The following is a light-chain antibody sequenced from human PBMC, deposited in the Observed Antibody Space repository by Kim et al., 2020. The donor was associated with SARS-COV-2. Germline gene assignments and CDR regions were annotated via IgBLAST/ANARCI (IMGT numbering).Light chain of an antibody. J-gene: IGLJ3*02. V-gene: IGLV2-14*03. CDR1: SSDVGGYNF. Sequence: QSALTQPASVSGSPGQWITISCTGTSSDVGGYNFVSWYQQHPGKAPKLIIFDVNKRPSGVSNRFSGSKSGDTASLTISGLQAEDEADYHCTSYRRDGAWVFGGGTQLTVL. CDR3: TSYRRDGAWV. CDR2: DVN.